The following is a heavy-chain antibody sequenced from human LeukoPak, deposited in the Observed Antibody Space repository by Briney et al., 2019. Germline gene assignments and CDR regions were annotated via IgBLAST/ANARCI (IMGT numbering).Heavy chain of an antibody. CDR1: GGSIRNYY. V-gene: IGHV4-59*08. CDR2: VDKRGST. D-gene: IGHD2-2*01. CDR3: ARGGSSCYGCHDWFDP. J-gene: IGHJ5*02. Sequence: SETLSLTCSVSGGSIRNYYLSWIRQSPGKGLEWIGNVDKRGSTNYNPSFKSRVIVSSDTSRNEFSLKLNPVTAADTAIYYCARGGSSCYGCHDWFDPWGQGTRVTVSS.